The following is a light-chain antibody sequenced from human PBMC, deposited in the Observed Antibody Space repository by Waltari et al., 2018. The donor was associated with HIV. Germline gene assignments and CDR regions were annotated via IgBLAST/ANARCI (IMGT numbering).Light chain of an antibody. CDR2: EVI. CDR1: SSDVGSHNL. V-gene: IGLV2-23*02. CDR3: CSFADTTTWV. Sequence: QSALTQPASVSGSPGQSITISCTATSSDVGSHNLVSWYQHHPGRAPKLIIYEVIMRPSGVTHRFAGSKSGNTASLTISGLQAEDEADYYGCSFADTTTWVFGGGTKLTVL. J-gene: IGLJ3*02.